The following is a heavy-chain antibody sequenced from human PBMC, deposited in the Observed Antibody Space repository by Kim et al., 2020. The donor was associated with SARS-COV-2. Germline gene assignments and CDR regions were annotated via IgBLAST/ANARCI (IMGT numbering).Heavy chain of an antibody. Sequence: KGRFTISRDNSKNSLYLQMNSLRTEDTALYYCAKDGPSSSSWFFNWFDPWGQGTLVTVSS. CDR3: AKDGPSSSSWFFNWFDP. D-gene: IGHD6-13*01. V-gene: IGHV3-43*01. J-gene: IGHJ5*02.